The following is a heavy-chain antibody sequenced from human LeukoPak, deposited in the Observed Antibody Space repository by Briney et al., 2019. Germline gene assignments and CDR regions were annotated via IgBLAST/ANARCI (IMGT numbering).Heavy chain of an antibody. CDR3: VIERAGAFEN. V-gene: IGHV3-30*02. D-gene: IGHD6-19*01. J-gene: IGHJ4*02. CDR2: IRFDGSNK. CDR1: GFTFSSYG. Sequence: PGGSLRLSCAASGFTFSSYGMHWVRQAPGKGLEWVAFIRFDGSNKYYADSVKGQFTISRDNSKNTLYLQMNSLKTEDTAIYYCVIERAGAFENWGQGTLVTVSS.